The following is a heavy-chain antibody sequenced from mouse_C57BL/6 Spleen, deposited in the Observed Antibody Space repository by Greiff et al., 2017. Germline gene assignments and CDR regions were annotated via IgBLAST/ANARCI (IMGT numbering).Heavy chain of an antibody. CDR3: ARDPCYDY. V-gene: IGHV5-4*01. J-gene: IGHJ3*01. CDR2: ISDGGSYT. CDR1: GFTFSSYA. Sequence: EVKLMESGGGLVKPGGSLKLSCAASGFTFSSYAMSWVRQTPEKRLEWVATISDGGSYTYYPDNVKGRFTISRDNAKNNLYLQMSHLKSEDTAMYYCARDPCYDYWGQGTLVTVSA.